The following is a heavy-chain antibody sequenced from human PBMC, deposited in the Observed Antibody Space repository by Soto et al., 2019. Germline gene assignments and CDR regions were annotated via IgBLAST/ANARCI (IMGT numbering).Heavy chain of an antibody. CDR1: GYTFTAYY. Sequence: ASVKVSCKASGYTFTAYYIHWVRQAPGQGLEWMGWINPNSGGTHYAQKFQGRVTMTGDTSLSTAYMELTSLRSEDTAVYYCARQNIRGNYFYSLDVWGQGTTVTVSS. CDR3: ARQNIRGNYFYSLDV. CDR2: INPNSGGT. J-gene: IGHJ6*03. D-gene: IGHD3-16*01. V-gene: IGHV1-2*02.